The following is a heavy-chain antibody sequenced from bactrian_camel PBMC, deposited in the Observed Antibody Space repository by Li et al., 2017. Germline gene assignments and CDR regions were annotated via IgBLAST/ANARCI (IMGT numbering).Heavy chain of an antibody. CDR1: GYAYSGGYC. V-gene: IGHV3S1*01. CDR3: VGDRFGTGLEPTRGGTCSAADRY. J-gene: IGHJ4*01. CDR2: MYSVESST. D-gene: IGHD7*01. Sequence: HVQLVESGGGSVQTGGSLRLSCVVSGYAYSGGYCLGWFRQAPGKEREGVAQMYSVESSTYADSVKGRFTISKDSAKNTLYLQMNNLQPEDTAMYYCVGDRFGTGLEPTRGGTCSAADRYWGQGTQVTVS.